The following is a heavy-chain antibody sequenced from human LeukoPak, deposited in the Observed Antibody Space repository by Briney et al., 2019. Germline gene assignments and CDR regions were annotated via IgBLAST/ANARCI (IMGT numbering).Heavy chain of an antibody. V-gene: IGHV1-2*02. CDR1: GYTFTDFY. CDR3: ARDGAFDI. CDR2: INPNSGGT. Sequence: ASVKVSCKASGYTFTDFYMHWVRQAPGQGLEWMGWINPNSGGTNYPQKFQGRVTLTRDTSISTAYMELSRLRSDGTAVYYCARDGAFDIWGQGTMVTVSS. J-gene: IGHJ3*02.